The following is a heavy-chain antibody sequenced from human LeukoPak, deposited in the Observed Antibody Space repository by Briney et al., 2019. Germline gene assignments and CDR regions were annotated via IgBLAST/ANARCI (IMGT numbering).Heavy chain of an antibody. V-gene: IGHV1-69*13. J-gene: IGHJ6*02. CDR1: GGTFSSYA. CDR2: LIPIFGTA. Sequence: GASVKVSCKASGGTFSSYAISRVRQAPGQGLEWMGGLIPIFGTANYAQKFQGRVTITADESTSTAYMELSSLRSEDTAVYYCARGLWQDYYYYGMDVWGQGTTVTVSS. CDR3: ARGLWQDYYYYGMDV. D-gene: IGHD5-18*01.